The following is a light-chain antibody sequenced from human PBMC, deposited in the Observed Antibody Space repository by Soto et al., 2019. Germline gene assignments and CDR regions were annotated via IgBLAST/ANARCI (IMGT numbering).Light chain of an antibody. CDR1: QSVSSY. CDR3: QQRSNWPT. Sequence: EIVLTQSPATLSLSPGERATLSCRASQSVSSYLAWYQQKPGQAPGLLIYDASNRATGIPARFSGSGSGTDFTLTISSLEPEDFAVYYCQQRSNWPTFGGGTKV. CDR2: DAS. J-gene: IGKJ4*01. V-gene: IGKV3-11*01.